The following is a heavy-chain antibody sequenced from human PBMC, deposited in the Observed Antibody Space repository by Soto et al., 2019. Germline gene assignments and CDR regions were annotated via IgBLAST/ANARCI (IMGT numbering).Heavy chain of an antibody. Sequence: SETLSLTCTVSGGSISGADYYWSWVRQPPGKGLEWIGYIYFSGSTNYNPSLKSRVTISVDTSKNQFSLKLSSVTAADTAVYYCATGYCSSTSCYQGWFDPWGQGTLVTVSS. D-gene: IGHD2-2*01. V-gene: IGHV4-30-4*01. CDR2: IYFSGST. J-gene: IGHJ5*02. CDR1: GGSISGADYY. CDR3: ATGYCSSTSCYQGWFDP.